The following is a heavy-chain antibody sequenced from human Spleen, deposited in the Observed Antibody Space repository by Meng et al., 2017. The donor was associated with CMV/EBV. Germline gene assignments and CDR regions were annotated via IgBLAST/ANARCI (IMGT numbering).Heavy chain of an antibody. CDR1: GFTFDDYA. D-gene: IGHD6-6*01. Sequence: SLKISCAASGFTFDDYAMHWVRKAPGKGLEWVSGISWNSGSIGYADSVKGRFTISRDNAKNSLYLQMNSLRAEDMALYYCAKASGGRIAAPGDYFDYWGQGTLVTVSS. V-gene: IGHV3-9*03. CDR3: AKASGGRIAAPGDYFDY. CDR2: ISWNSGSI. J-gene: IGHJ4*02.